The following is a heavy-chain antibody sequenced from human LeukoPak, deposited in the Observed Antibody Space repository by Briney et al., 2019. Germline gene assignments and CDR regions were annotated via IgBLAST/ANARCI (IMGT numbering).Heavy chain of an antibody. D-gene: IGHD3/OR15-3a*01. J-gene: IGHJ4*02. CDR2: IFYSGST. CDR3: LRRFLGWLAQDY. V-gene: IGHV4-39*01. Sequence: SETLSLTCTVSGGSIGVTNYYWGWFRQPPGKGLEWIGSIFYSGSTFYNPSFQSRITISVDTSKNQFSLKLGSVTAADTAFYYWLRRFLGWLAQDYWGRGSLVTVSS. CDR1: GGSIGVTNYY.